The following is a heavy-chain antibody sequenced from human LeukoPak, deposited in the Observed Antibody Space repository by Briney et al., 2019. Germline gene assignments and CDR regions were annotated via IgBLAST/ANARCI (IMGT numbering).Heavy chain of an antibody. CDR1: GFTISDYG. D-gene: IGHD2-8*02. V-gene: IGHV3-23*01. CDR2: ISDSGEVT. CDR3: AKTLVASPGNTGGP. J-gene: IGHJ5*02. Sequence: GGSLRLSCAVSGFTISDYGMIWVRQAPGQGLEWVASISDSGEVTFKADSVKGRFTISRDNSKNALYLQMNSLRAEDTAVYYCAKTLVASPGNTGGPWGQGTLVTVSS.